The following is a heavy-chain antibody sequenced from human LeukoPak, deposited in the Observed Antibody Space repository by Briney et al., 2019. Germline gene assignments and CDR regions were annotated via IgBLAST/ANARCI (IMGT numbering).Heavy chain of an antibody. V-gene: IGHV4-34*01. Sequence: KPSETLSLTCAVYGGSFSGYYWSWIRQPPGKGLEWIGEINHSGSTNYNPSLKSRVTISVDTPKNQFSLKLSSVTAADTAVYYCASIGDYGGYWGQGTLVTVSS. CDR2: INHSGST. CDR1: GGSFSGYY. J-gene: IGHJ4*02. D-gene: IGHD4-17*01. CDR3: ASIGDYGGY.